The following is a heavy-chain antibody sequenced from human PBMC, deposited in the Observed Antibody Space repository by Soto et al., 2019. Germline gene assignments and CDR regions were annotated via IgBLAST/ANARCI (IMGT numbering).Heavy chain of an antibody. D-gene: IGHD3-10*01. CDR3: SRENWFQDY. J-gene: IGHJ4*02. V-gene: IGHV3-7*03. Sequence: GGSLRLSCAASGFTFTTYYMTWVRQAPGKGLEWVASIKNDGSERYYVDSVKGRFTISRDNAKNSLYLQMNSLRAGDTALYYCSRENWFQDYWGQGTLVTVS. CDR2: IKNDGSER. CDR1: GFTFTTYY.